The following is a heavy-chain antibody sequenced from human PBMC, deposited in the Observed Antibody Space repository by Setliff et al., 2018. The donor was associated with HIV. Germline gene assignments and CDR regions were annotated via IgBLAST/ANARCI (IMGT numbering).Heavy chain of an antibody. D-gene: IGHD3-22*01. CDR1: GYTFSRYG. V-gene: IGHV1-18*01. CDR2: ISAYNLNT. J-gene: IGHJ4*02. Sequence: GASVKVSCKTSGYTFSRYGFSWVRQAPGQGLEWMGWISAYNLNTNYAQKIQGRVTLTTDTSASTGYMELRSLRSDDTAVYYCARAYYHDSSGYQGFDYWGQGTLVTVSS. CDR3: ARAYYHDSSGYQGFDY.